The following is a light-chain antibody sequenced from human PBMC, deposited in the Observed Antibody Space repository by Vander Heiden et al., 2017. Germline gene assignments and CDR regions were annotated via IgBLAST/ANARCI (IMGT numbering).Light chain of an antibody. CDR3: QLYNDYSWT. J-gene: IGKJ1*01. CDR2: KAS. V-gene: IGKV1-5*03. Sequence: DIQMTLSPSTLSASVGDRVTITCRASQSISTWLAWYQQKPGKAPKLLIYKASSLESGVPSRFSGSGSGTEFTLTISSLQPDDFATYYCQLYNDYSWTFGQGTKVEIK. CDR1: QSISTW.